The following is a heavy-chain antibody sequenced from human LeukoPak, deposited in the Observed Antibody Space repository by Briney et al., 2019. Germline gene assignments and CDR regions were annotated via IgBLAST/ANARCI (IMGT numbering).Heavy chain of an antibody. CDR3: VKGKLLWFGELFPYGMDV. CDR1: GFTFSSYD. D-gene: IGHD3-10*01. CDR2: ISSNGGST. J-gene: IGHJ6*04. V-gene: IGHV3-64D*06. Sequence: GGSLRLSCSASGFTFSSYDMNWVRQAPGKGLEYVSAISSNGGSTYYADSVKGRFTISRDNSKNTLYLQMSSLRAEDTAVDYCVKGKLLWFGELFPYGMDVWGKGTTVTVSS.